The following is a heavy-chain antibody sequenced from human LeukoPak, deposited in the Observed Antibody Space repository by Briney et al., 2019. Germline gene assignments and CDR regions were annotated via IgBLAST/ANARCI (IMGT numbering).Heavy chain of an antibody. CDR1: GFTFSSYS. V-gene: IGHV3-21*01. CDR2: ISSSSSYI. CDR3: ARSAYCGGDCYSRGYYFDY. J-gene: IGHJ4*02. Sequence: GGSLRLSCAASGFTFSSYSMNWVRQAPGKGLEWVPSISSSSSYIYYADSVKGRFTISRDNAKNSLYLQMNSLRAEDTAVYYCARSAYCGGDCYSRGYYFDYWGQGTLVTVSS. D-gene: IGHD2-21*02.